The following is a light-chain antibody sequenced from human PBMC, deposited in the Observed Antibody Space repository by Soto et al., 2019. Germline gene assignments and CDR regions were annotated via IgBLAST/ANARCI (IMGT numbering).Light chain of an antibody. CDR3: ISHADDSNV. CDR1: SSDVGATDY. V-gene: IGLV2-8*01. Sequence: QSALTQPPSASGSPGQSVTISCTGTSSDVGATDYVSWYQQHPGKAPKLMIYEVSKRPSGVPDRFSGSKSGNTASLTVSGLQVEDEADYYCISHADDSNVFGTGTKLTVL. J-gene: IGLJ1*01. CDR2: EVS.